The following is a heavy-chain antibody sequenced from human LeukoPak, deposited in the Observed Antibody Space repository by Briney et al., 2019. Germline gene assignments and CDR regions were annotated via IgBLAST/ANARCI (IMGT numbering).Heavy chain of an antibody. J-gene: IGHJ3*02. CDR1: GDSMSSSY. CDR3: ARDSIAPDAFDI. V-gene: IGHV4-59*01. Sequence: PSETLSLTCTVSGDSMSSSYWSWIRQPPGKGLEWIGYIYYSGSTNYNPSLKSRVTISVDTSKNQFSLKLSSVTAADTAVYYCARDSIAPDAFDIWGQGTTVTVSS. CDR2: IYYSGST. D-gene: IGHD2-21*01.